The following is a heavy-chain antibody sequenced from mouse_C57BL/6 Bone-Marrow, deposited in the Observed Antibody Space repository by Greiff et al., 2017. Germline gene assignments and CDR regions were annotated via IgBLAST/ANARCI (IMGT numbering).Heavy chain of an antibody. Sequence: QVQLQQPGAELVRPGTSVKLSCKASGYTFTSYWMHWVKQRPGQGLEWIGVIDPSDSYTHYNQKFKGKATLTVDTSSSTAYMQLSSLTSEDSAVYDCARERYSNYHDDWGQGTTLTVSS. CDR1: GYTFTSYW. CDR2: IDPSDSYT. V-gene: IGHV1-59*01. J-gene: IGHJ2*01. D-gene: IGHD2-5*01. CDR3: ARERYSNYHDD.